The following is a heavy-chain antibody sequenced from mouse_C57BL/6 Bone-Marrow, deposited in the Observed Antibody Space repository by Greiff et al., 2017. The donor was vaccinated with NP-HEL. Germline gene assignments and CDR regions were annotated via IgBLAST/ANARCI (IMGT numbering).Heavy chain of an antibody. Sequence: EVMLVESGGGLVQPGGSLKLSCAASGFTFSDYGMAWVRQAPRKGPAWVAFISNLAYSIYYADTVTGRFTISRENAKNTLYLEMSSLRSEDTSMYYCASYYYGTWGQGTSVTVSS. J-gene: IGHJ4*01. D-gene: IGHD1-1*01. CDR1: GFTFSDYG. V-gene: IGHV5-15*01. CDR3: ASYYYGT. CDR2: ISNLAYSI.